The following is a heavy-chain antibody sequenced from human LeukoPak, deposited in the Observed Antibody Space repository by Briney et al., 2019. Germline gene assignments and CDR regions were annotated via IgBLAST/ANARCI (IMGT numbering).Heavy chain of an antibody. D-gene: IGHD2-15*01. CDR1: GFTFSSYG. V-gene: IGHV3-30*02. J-gene: IGHJ4*02. Sequence: GGSLRLSCAASGFTFSSYGMHWVRQAPGKGLEWVAFIRYDGSNKYYADSVKGRFTTSRDNSKNTLYLQMNSLRAEDTAVYYCAKVVVAATTGDGDYWGQGTLVTVSS. CDR3: AKVVVAATTGDGDY. CDR2: IRYDGSNK.